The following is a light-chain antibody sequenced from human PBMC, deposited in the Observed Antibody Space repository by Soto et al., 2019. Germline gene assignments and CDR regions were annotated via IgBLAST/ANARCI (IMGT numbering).Light chain of an antibody. CDR1: QTITTY. Sequence: EIVLTQSPATLSLSPGERATLSCRASQTITTYLAWYQQKPGQPPRLLIYGASNRASGIPARFSGSGSGTDSTLTISNLEPEDFAVYYRQQRSNWPANFGQGTRLEIK. CDR2: GAS. CDR3: QQRSNWPAN. J-gene: IGKJ5*01. V-gene: IGKV3-11*01.